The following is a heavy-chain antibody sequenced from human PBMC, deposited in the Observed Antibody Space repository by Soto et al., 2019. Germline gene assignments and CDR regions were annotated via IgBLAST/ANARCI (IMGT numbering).Heavy chain of an antibody. CDR2: MNPNSGNT. CDR3: ARGPTVTTWFDY. CDR1: GYTFTSYD. V-gene: IGHV1-8*01. J-gene: IGHJ4*02. D-gene: IGHD4-17*01. Sequence: ASVKVSCKASGYTFTSYDINWVRQATGQGLEWMGWMNPNSGNTGYAQKFQGRVTMTRNTSISTAYMELSSLRSEDTAVYYCARGPTVTTWFDYWGQGTLVTVSS.